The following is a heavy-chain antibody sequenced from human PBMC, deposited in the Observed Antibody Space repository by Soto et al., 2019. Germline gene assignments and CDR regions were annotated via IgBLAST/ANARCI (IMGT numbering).Heavy chain of an antibody. J-gene: IGHJ4*02. CDR2: ISAYNGNT. Sequence: ASVKVSCKTSGYIFTNFGLSWVRQAPGQGLEWMGWISAYNGNTNYAQNFQGRVTMTTDTSTSTAYMELRSLRSDDTAVYYCARGGTLIDDWGQGTLVTVAS. D-gene: IGHD3-16*01. CDR3: ARGGTLIDD. CDR1: GYIFTNFG. V-gene: IGHV1-18*01.